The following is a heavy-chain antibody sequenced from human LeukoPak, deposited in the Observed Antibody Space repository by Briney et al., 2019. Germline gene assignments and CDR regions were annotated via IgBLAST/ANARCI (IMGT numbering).Heavy chain of an antibody. V-gene: IGHV3-48*04. Sequence: GGSLRLSCAASGFTFSDYRMTWVRQAPGKGLEWVSYISSSGSTIYYADSVKGRFTISRDNAKNSLYLQMNSLRAEDTAVYYCAREGTSEGYYYYGMDVWGQGTTVTVSS. J-gene: IGHJ6*02. CDR1: GFTFSDYR. CDR2: ISSSGSTI. D-gene: IGHD1-14*01. CDR3: AREGTSEGYYYYGMDV.